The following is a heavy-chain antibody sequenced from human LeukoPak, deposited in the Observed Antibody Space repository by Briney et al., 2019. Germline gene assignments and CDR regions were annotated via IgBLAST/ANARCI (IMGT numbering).Heavy chain of an antibody. CDR3: ARGFGDWGLSWFDP. V-gene: IGHV4-59*01. Sequence: SETLSLTCTVSGGSISFYYWSWIRQPPGKGLEWIGYIYYSGSAKYNPSLKSRVTISVDTSKNQFSLKPTSVTAADTAVYYCARGFGDWGLSWFDPWGQGTLVTVSS. D-gene: IGHD3-10*01. J-gene: IGHJ5*02. CDR1: GGSISFYY. CDR2: IYYSGSA.